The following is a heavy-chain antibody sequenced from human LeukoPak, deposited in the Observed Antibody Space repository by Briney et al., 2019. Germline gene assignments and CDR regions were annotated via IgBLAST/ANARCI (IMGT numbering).Heavy chain of an antibody. D-gene: IGHD3-10*02. CDR2: ISSSSSYI. CDR1: GFLFSNYT. J-gene: IGHJ6*04. Sequence: GGSLRLSCAASGFLFSNYTMNWVRQAPGKGLEWVSSISSSSSYIYYADSVKGRFTISRDNAKNSLYLQMNSLRAEDTAVYYCAELGITMIGGVWGKGTTVTISS. V-gene: IGHV3-21*01. CDR3: AELGITMIGGV.